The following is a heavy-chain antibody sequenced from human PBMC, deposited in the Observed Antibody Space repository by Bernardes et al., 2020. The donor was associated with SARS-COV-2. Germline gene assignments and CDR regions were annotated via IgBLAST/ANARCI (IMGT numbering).Heavy chain of an antibody. CDR1: HASISDNTFY. V-gene: IGHV4-39*07. J-gene: IGHJ3*01. Sequence: SETLSLTCAVSHASISDNTFYWGWIRQSPGKGLEWIGNVYYSGTTHYNPSLKSRVTIWVDISKNQFSLKMNSMTATDTAVYYCARCRGYPRSEGAFDLWGRGTLVAV. D-gene: IGHD2-15*01. CDR2: VYYSGTT. CDR3: ARCRGYPRSEGAFDL.